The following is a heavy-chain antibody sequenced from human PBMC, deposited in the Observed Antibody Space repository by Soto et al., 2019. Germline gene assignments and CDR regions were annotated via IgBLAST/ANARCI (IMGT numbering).Heavy chain of an antibody. CDR1: GGSISSGGYY. V-gene: IGHV4-31*03. Sequence: QVQLQESGPGLVKPSQTLSLTCTVSGGSISSGGYYWSWIRQHPGKGLEWIGYLCYSGSTYYNPSLKSRVTISVDTSKNQFSLKLSSVTAADTAVYYCARSSTSANYFDYWGQGTLVTVSS. CDR3: ARSSTSANYFDY. D-gene: IGHD2-2*01. CDR2: LCYSGST. J-gene: IGHJ4*02.